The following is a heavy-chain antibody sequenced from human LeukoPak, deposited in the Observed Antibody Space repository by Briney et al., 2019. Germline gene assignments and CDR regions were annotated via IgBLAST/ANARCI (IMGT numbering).Heavy chain of an antibody. CDR2: IYSGGST. J-gene: IGHJ4*02. D-gene: IGHD6-13*01. V-gene: IGHV3-66*02. Sequence: QPGGSLRLSCAASGFTVSSNYMSWVRQAPGKGLEWVSVIYSGGSTYYADSVKSRFTISRDNSKNTLCLQMNRLRAEDTAVYYCARGSGSSWRIYYFDYWGQGTLVTVSS. CDR3: ARGSGSSWRIYYFDY. CDR1: GFTVSSNY.